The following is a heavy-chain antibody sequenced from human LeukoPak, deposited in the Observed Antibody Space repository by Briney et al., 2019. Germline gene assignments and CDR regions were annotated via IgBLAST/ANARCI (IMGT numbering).Heavy chain of an antibody. V-gene: IGHV3-48*03. CDR3: ARESSSSWYVDY. D-gene: IGHD6-13*01. CDR2: MSSSGSTI. CDR1: GFIFSSYE. J-gene: IGHJ4*02. Sequence: GGSLRLSCAASGFIFSSYEMNWVRQAPGKGLEWASYMSSSGSTIKYADSVKGRFSISRDNAKNSLYLQMNSLRAEDTAVYYCARESSSSWYVDYWGQGALVTVSS.